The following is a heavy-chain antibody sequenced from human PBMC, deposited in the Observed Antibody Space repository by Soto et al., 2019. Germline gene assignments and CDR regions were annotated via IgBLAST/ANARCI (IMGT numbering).Heavy chain of an antibody. CDR2: ISYDGSNK. CDR3: AKVRYSSGWYKLRPEYYFDY. CDR1: GFTFSSYG. Sequence: QVQLVESGGGVVQPGRSLRLSCAASGFTFSSYGMHCVRQAPGKGLEWVAVISYDGSNKYYADSVKGRFTISRDNSKNTLYLQMNSLGAEDTAVYYCAKVRYSSGWYKLRPEYYFDYWGQGTLVTVSS. J-gene: IGHJ4*02. D-gene: IGHD6-19*01. V-gene: IGHV3-30*18.